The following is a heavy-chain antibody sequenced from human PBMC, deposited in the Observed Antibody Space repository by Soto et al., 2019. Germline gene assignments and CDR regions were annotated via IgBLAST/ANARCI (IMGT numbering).Heavy chain of an antibody. CDR2: FYYSGNA. CDR3: AGATGAVNYFDY. D-gene: IGHD4-17*01. CDR1: GVSIRSGGFY. Sequence: QVQLQESGPGLVTPPQTLSLTCAVSGVSIRSGGFYWSWIRQHPEKGLEWIGYFYYSGNAYYNPSHRSRLTISGDASKNQFSLNLSSVTAADTAVYFCAGATGAVNYFDYWGQGILVTVSS. J-gene: IGHJ4*02. V-gene: IGHV4-31*11.